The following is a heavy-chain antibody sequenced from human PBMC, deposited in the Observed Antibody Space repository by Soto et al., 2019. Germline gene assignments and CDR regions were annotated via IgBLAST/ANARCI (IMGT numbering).Heavy chain of an antibody. CDR1: GGTFSSYT. CDR2: IIPILGIA. D-gene: IGHD2-15*01. J-gene: IGHJ4*02. CDR3: ARPDPRQCSGGSCYSTVSLCY. Sequence: QVQLVQSGAEVKKPGSSVKVSCKASGGTFSSYTISWVRQAPGQGLEWMGRIIPILGIANYAQKFQGRVTIRADKSTSTAYMEQSSLRSEDTAAYYCARPDPRQCSGGSCYSTVSLCYWGQGTLVTVSS. V-gene: IGHV1-69*02.